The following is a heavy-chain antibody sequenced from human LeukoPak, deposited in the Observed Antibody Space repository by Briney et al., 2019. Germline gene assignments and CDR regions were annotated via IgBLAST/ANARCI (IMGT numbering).Heavy chain of an antibody. Sequence: GRSLRLSCAASGFTFSSYGMHWVRQAPGKGLEWVAVIWYDGSNKYYADSVKGRFTISRDNSKNTLYLQMNSLRAEDTAVYYCARGPFLYNSSSDYFDYWGPGTLVTVSS. V-gene: IGHV3-33*01. J-gene: IGHJ4*02. CDR3: ARGPFLYNSSSDYFDY. CDR1: GFTFSSYG. CDR2: IWYDGSNK. D-gene: IGHD6-6*01.